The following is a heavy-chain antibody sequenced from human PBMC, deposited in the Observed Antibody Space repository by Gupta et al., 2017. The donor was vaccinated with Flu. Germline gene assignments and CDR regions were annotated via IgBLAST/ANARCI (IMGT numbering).Heavy chain of an antibody. J-gene: IGHJ4*02. CDR1: GYIFTYRY. CDR2: ITPYNGNL. D-gene: IGHD1-26*01. Sequence: QMQLVQSGAEVKQTGSSVKISCTASGYIFTYRYLHWVRQAPGHALEWMGWITPYNGNLNYAEKFQGRLTITRENSLSTVHMELSSLKSEDTAIYYCVRSPLSGGQFELRLWGQGTLVTVSS. CDR3: VRSPLSGGQFELRL. V-gene: IGHV1-45*02.